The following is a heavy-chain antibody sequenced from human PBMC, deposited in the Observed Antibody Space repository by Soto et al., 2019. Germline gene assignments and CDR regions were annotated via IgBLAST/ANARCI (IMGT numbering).Heavy chain of an antibody. D-gene: IGHD6-19*01. J-gene: IGHJ4*02. CDR3: AREASAVISLDY. CDR2: FNPNSGDT. CDR1: GFSFSDYF. Sequence: GASVKVSCKASGFSFSDYFMHWVRQAPGQGLEWVGWFNPNSGDTIYAQKFQGRVTLTRDTSIGTAYMELYSLTSDDTAVYYCAREASAVISLDYWGQGTLVTVSS. V-gene: IGHV1-2*02.